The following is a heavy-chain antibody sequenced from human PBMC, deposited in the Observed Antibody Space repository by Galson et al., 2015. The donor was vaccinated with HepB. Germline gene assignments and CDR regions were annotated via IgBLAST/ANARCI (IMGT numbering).Heavy chain of an antibody. CDR2: IIPIFGTA. CDR1: GGTFSSYA. V-gene: IGHV1-69*13. D-gene: IGHD7-27*01. J-gene: IGHJ3*02. CDR3: ARNWGSGGAFDI. Sequence: SVKVSCKASGGTFSSYAISWVRQAPGQGLEWMGEIIPIFGTANYAQKFQGRVTITADESTSTAYMELSSLRSEDTAVYYCARNWGSGGAFDIWGQGTMVTVSS.